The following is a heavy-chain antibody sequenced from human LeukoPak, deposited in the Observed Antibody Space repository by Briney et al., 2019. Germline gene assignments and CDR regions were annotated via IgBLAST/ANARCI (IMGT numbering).Heavy chain of an antibody. J-gene: IGHJ4*02. Sequence: GGSLRLSCAASDFDFSSHAMTWGRQAPGKGLEWGSAISISGTKTYYGDSIKGRFIISRDNSKNTLSLQMNSPRAEDTAVYYCPNDIRHNDYWGQGTLVTVSS. D-gene: IGHD2-21*01. V-gene: IGHV3-23*01. CDR3: PNDIRHNDY. CDR1: DFDFSSHA. CDR2: ISISGTKT.